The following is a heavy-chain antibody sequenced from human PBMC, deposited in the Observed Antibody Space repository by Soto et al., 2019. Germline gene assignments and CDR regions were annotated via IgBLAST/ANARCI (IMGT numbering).Heavy chain of an antibody. CDR3: ARDVRENYYDSSGYYSYYNGMDV. CDR2: IWFDGSNK. D-gene: IGHD3-22*01. V-gene: IGHV3-33*01. J-gene: IGHJ6*02. Sequence: PGGSLRLSCAASGFTFSSYGMHWVRQAPGKGLEWVAVIWFDGSNKYYADSVKGRFTISRDNSKNTLYLQMNSLRVEDTAVYYCARDVRENYYDSSGYYSYYNGMDVWGQGTTVTVSS. CDR1: GFTFSSYG.